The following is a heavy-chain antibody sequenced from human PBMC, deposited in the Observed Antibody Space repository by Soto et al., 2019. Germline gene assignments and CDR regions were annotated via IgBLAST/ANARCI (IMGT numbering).Heavy chain of an antibody. J-gene: IGHJ4*02. CDR2: IYWNDDE. Sequence: ITLKESGPTLVKPTQTLTLTCTLSGVSVSTTGVGVAWIRQPPGKALECLALIYWNDDERYSPSLKSRLTISKDISKNQVVLTMANMDPVDAATYYCARRLWDSSGWHPFDSWGQGARVTVSS. CDR3: ARRLWDSSGWHPFDS. CDR1: GVSVSTTGVG. D-gene: IGHD6-19*01. V-gene: IGHV2-5*01.